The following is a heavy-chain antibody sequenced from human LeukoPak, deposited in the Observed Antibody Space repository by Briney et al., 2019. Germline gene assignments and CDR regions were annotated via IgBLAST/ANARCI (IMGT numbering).Heavy chain of an antibody. V-gene: IGHV3-23*01. D-gene: IGHD3-9*01. CDR2: ISGRGDVT. CDR3: ARAHWDILTGYNYFEY. Sequence: GGSLRLSCAASGFTFSDYYMSWIRQAPGKGLEWVSAISGRGDVTLYADSVKGRLAIFRDKSKNTVYLQMNRLRAEDTAVYYCARAHWDILTGYNYFEYWGQGTLVAVSS. CDR1: GFTFSDYY. J-gene: IGHJ4*02.